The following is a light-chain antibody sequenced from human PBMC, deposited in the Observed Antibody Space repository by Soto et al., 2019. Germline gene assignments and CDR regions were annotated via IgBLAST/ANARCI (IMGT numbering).Light chain of an antibody. V-gene: IGLV2-14*01. CDR3: TSYTSGTPV. CDR1: SSDVGGYTY. J-gene: IGLJ1*01. Sequence: QSVLTQPASVSGSPGQSITISCTGTSSDVGGYTYVSWYQQHPGKAPKLMIFDASHRPSGVSNRFSGSKSGNTASLTISGLQAEDGADYYCTSYTSGTPVFGPGTKVTVL. CDR2: DAS.